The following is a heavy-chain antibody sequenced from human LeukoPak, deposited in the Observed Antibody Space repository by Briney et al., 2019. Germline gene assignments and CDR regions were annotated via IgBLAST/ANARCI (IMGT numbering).Heavy chain of an antibody. Sequence: SETLSLTCAVYGGSFSGYYWSWIRQPPGKGLEWIGEINHSGSTNSNPSLKSRVTISVDTSKSQFSLRLSSVTAADTALYYCARKGYSYGFFNYWGQGTLVTVSS. D-gene: IGHD5-18*01. CDR3: ARKGYSYGFFNY. CDR1: GGSFSGYY. CDR2: INHSGST. V-gene: IGHV4-34*01. J-gene: IGHJ4*02.